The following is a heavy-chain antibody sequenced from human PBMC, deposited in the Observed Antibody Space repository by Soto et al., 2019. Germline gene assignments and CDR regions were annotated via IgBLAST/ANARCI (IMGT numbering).Heavy chain of an antibody. Sequence: ASVKVSCKASGYTFTKYGINWVRQAPGQGLEWMGWINVYNGNTNYAQSLQGRVTMTTDTSTRIAYLELRSLRSDDTAVYYCAREGYYSGSGSYSPPRYSGMDVWXHXTTVTAP. CDR2: INVYNGNT. CDR1: GYTFTKYG. V-gene: IGHV1-18*01. CDR3: AREGYYSGSGSYSPPRYSGMDV. D-gene: IGHD3-10*01. J-gene: IGHJ6*02.